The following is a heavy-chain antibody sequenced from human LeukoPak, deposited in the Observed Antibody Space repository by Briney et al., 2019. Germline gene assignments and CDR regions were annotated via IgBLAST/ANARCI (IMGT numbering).Heavy chain of an antibody. CDR2: VESGGDT. D-gene: IGHD6-6*01. V-gene: IGHV3-53*01. CDR3: AKDLQGSSSWVFDY. Sequence: PGGSLRLSCAASGFSVTSKYINWVRQAPGKGLEWFLVVESGGDTSYANSVKGRFTVSRDIFQNTLYLQMNNLRAEDTAVYYCAKDLQGSSSWVFDYWGQGTLVTVSS. J-gene: IGHJ4*02. CDR1: GFSVTSKY.